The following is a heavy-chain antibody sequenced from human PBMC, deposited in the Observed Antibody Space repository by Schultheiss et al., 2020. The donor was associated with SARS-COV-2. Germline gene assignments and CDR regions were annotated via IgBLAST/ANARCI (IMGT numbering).Heavy chain of an antibody. Sequence: GESLKISCAASGLTVSSNYMSWVRQAPGKGLEWVSVIYGGGNTYYADSVKDRFTISRDNAKNSLYLHMNSLTDEDTATYYCATVKGLQEWFISDFWGQGTLVTVSS. CDR1: GLTVSSNY. CDR2: IYGGGNT. D-gene: IGHD5-18*01. J-gene: IGHJ4*02. V-gene: IGHV3-53*01. CDR3: ATVKGLQEWFISDF.